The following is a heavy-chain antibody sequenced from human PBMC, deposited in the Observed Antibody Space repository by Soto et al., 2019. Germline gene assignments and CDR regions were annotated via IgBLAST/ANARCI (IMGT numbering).Heavy chain of an antibody. Sequence: GASVKVSCKASGGTFSSYAISWVRQAPGQGLEWMGGIIPIFGTANYAQKFQGRVTITADESTSTAYMELSSLRSEDTAVYYCASRRGYSGYDWPQFDYWGQGTLVTVSS. J-gene: IGHJ4*02. D-gene: IGHD5-12*01. CDR2: IIPIFGTA. V-gene: IGHV1-69*13. CDR3: ASRRGYSGYDWPQFDY. CDR1: GGTFSSYA.